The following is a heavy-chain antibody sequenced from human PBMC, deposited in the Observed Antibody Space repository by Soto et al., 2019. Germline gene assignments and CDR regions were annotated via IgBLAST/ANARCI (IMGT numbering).Heavy chain of an antibody. CDR2: INPKSGDT. J-gene: IGHJ4*02. CDR3: ARVPVHKNSRGDF. V-gene: IGHV1-2*02. Sequence: QVRLMQSGPEVRRPGASVTVSCKASGYTFTHYFIHWVRRAPGQGLEWMGYINPKSGDTHYSQTFLGRVSMTRATSTYTATMGLSSLKSADTAVYFCARVPVHKNSRGDFWCQGAPITVSS. D-gene: IGHD1-7*01. CDR1: GYTFTHYF.